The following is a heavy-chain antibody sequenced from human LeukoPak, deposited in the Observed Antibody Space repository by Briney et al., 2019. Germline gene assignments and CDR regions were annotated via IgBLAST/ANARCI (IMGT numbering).Heavy chain of an antibody. J-gene: IGHJ5*02. Sequence: KPSETLSLPCIVSGGSISSDYWTWIRQTPGKGLEWIGHIYYSGDSNYNPSLRSRATISVDTSKNQVSLKLSAVTAADTAVYYCARRTYDYESGGYYYGRGWFDPLGQGTLVTVSS. CDR2: IYYSGDS. D-gene: IGHD3-22*01. V-gene: IGHV4-59*08. CDR1: GGSISSDY. CDR3: ARRTYDYESGGYYYGRGWFDP.